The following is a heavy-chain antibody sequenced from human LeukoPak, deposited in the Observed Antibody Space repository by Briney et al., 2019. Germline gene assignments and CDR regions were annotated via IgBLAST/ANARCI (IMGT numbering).Heavy chain of an antibody. D-gene: IGHD1-1*01. J-gene: IGHJ3*02. Sequence: GGSLRLSCGASGFRLGSYSMDWVRQAPGKGLEWVSHINSGSYTIYYADSVKGRFTISRDNAGNSLYLQMNSLRDEDTAVYYCARVLLERPGIDSFDMWGQGTMVTVSP. CDR3: ARVLLERPGIDSFDM. V-gene: IGHV3-48*02. CDR2: INSGSYTI. CDR1: GFRLGSYS.